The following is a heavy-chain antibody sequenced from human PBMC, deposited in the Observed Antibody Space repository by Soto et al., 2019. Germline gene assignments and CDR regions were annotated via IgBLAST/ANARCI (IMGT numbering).Heavy chain of an antibody. CDR2: IYYSGST. V-gene: IGHV4-39*01. D-gene: IGHD3-22*01. CDR1: GGSISSSSYY. CDR3: ARALAAYDSSGYYSNWFDP. J-gene: IGHJ5*02. Sequence: PSETLSLTCIVSGGSISSSSYYWGWIRQPPGKGLEWIGSIYYSGSTYYNPCLKSRVTISVDTSKNQFSLKLSSVTAADTAVYYCARALAAYDSSGYYSNWFDPWGQGTLVTVSS.